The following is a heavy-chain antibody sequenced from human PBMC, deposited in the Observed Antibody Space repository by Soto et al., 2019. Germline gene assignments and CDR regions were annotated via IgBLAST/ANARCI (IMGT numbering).Heavy chain of an antibody. CDR1: GYTFTSYG. CDR2: ISAYNGNT. J-gene: IGHJ3*02. D-gene: IGHD3-16*01. V-gene: IGHV1-18*01. Sequence: ASVKVSCKASGYTFTSYGISWVRQAPGQGLEWMGWISAYNGNTNYAQKLQGRVTMTTDTSTSTAYMELRSLRSDDTAVYYCARIEIWGTHWDAFDIWGQGTMVTVSS. CDR3: ARIEIWGTHWDAFDI.